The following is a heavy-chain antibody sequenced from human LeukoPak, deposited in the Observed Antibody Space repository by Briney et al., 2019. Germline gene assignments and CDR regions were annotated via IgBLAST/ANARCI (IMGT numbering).Heavy chain of an antibody. CDR2: IIPIFGTA. CDR1: GYTFTSYT. D-gene: IGHD6-6*01. V-gene: IGHV1-69*13. CDR3: ARDASPYYYYYMDV. J-gene: IGHJ6*03. Sequence: SVKVSCKASGYTFTSYTISWVRQAPGQWLEWMGGIIPIFGTANYAQKFQGRVTITADESTNTAYMELSSLRSEDTAVYYCARDASPYYYYYMDVWGKGTTVTVSS.